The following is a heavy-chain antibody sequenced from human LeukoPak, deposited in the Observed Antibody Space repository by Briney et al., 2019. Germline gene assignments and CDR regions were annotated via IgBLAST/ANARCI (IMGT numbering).Heavy chain of an antibody. CDR2: IYYSGST. CDR1: GGSISSYY. D-gene: IGHD3-3*01. V-gene: IGHV4-59*01. CDR3: ARAGRDYDFWSGYYKGDHFDY. Sequence: PSETLSLTCTVSGGSISSYYWSWIRQPPGKGLEWIGYIYYSGSTNYNPSLKSRVTISVDTSKNQFSLKLSSVTAADTAVYYCARAGRDYDFWSGYYKGDHFDYWGQGTLVTVSS. J-gene: IGHJ4*02.